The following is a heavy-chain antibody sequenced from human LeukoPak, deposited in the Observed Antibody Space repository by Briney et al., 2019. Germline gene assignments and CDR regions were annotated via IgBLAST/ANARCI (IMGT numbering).Heavy chain of an antibody. CDR2: IYPSGNT. Sequence: SETLSLTCSVSGGSFSNHFWSWVRQPAGKGLEWIGRIYPSGNTNYNPSLKSRVTLSVDTSKTQFYLSLSSVTAADTAVYYCARCGNYYDSSGYYYDYWGQGTLVTVSS. CDR1: GGSFSNHF. D-gene: IGHD3-22*01. CDR3: ARCGNYYDSSGYYYDY. V-gene: IGHV4-4*07. J-gene: IGHJ4*02.